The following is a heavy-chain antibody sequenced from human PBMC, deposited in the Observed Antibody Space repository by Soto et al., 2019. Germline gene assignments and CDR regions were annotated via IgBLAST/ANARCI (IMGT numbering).Heavy chain of an antibody. J-gene: IGHJ4*02. Sequence: QVQLVETGRGVVQPGRSLRLSCAASGFTLSSYGMHWVRQAPGKGLEWVAVISNDGSNKYYADSVKGRFTISRDNSKNTLYLQMNSLRAEDTAMYYCAKDYYYDSSGWVDWGQGTLVTVSS. V-gene: IGHV3-30*18. D-gene: IGHD3-22*01. CDR2: ISNDGSNK. CDR1: GFTLSSYG. CDR3: AKDYYYDSSGWVD.